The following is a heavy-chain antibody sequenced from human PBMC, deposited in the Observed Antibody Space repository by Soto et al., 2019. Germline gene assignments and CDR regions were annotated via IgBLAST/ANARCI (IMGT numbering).Heavy chain of an antibody. D-gene: IGHD6-13*01. V-gene: IGHV3-73*01. Sequence: GGSLRLSCAASGFTFSGSAMHWVRQASGKGLEWVGRIRSKANSYATAYAASVKGRFTISRDDSKNTAYLQMNSLKTEDTAVYYCTRRDIAAAGTDYWGQGTLVTVSS. CDR1: GFTFSGSA. CDR2: IRSKANSYAT. J-gene: IGHJ4*02. CDR3: TRRDIAAAGTDY.